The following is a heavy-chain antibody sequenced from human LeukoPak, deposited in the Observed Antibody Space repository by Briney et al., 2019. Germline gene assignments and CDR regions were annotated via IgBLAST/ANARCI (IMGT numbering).Heavy chain of an antibody. V-gene: IGHV4-34*01. D-gene: IGHD3-22*01. CDR1: GGSFSGYY. CDR3: ARRGGYYDSSGYSRAFDI. J-gene: IGHJ3*02. Sequence: SETLSLTCAVYGGSFSGYYWSWIRQPPGKGLEWIGEINHSGSTNYNPSLKSRVTISVDTSKYQFSLKLSSVTAADTAVYYCARRGGYYDSSGYSRAFDIWGQGTMVTVSS. CDR2: INHSGST.